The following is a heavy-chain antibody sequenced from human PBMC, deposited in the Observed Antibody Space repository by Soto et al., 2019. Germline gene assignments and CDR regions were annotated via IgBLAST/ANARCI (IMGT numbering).Heavy chain of an antibody. CDR1: GGSISSSNW. Sequence: SETLSLTCAVSGGSISSSNWWSWVRQPPGKGLEWIGEIYHSGSTNYNPSLKSRFTISVDQSKSQFSLKLSSVTAADTAVYYCARSYYGSGRGYGMDVWGQGTTVTAP. CDR3: ARSYYGSGRGYGMDV. V-gene: IGHV4-4*02. J-gene: IGHJ6*02. D-gene: IGHD3-10*01. CDR2: IYHSGST.